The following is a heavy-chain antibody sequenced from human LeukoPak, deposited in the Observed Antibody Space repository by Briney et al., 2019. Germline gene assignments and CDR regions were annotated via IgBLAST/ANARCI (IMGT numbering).Heavy chain of an antibody. Sequence: GGSLRLSCAASGFTFSGSAMHWVRQAPGKGLEWVAFIRYDGSNKYYADSVKGRFTISRDNSKNTLYLQMNSLRAEDTAVYYCARDVSRGFWYYYYYMDVWGKGTTVTVSS. J-gene: IGHJ6*03. D-gene: IGHD3-10*01. CDR2: IRYDGSNK. V-gene: IGHV3-30*02. CDR1: GFTFSGSA. CDR3: ARDVSRGFWYYYYYMDV.